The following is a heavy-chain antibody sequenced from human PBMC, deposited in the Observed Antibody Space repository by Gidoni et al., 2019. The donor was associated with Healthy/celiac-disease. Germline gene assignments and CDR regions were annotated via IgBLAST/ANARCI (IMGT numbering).Heavy chain of an antibody. J-gene: IGHJ4*02. CDR2: INHSGST. CDR1: GGSFSGYY. Sequence: QVQLQQWGAGLLKPSETLSLTCAVYGGSFSGYYWSWIRQPPGKGLEWIGEINHSGSTNYNPSLKSRVTISVDTSKNQFSLKLSSVTAADTAVYYCARVLRYFDWSRPFDYWGQGTLVTVSS. V-gene: IGHV4-34*01. CDR3: ARVLRYFDWSRPFDY. D-gene: IGHD3-9*01.